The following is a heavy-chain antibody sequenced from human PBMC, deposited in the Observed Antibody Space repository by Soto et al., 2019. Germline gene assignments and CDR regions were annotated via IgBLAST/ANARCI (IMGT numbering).Heavy chain of an antibody. Sequence: GGSLRLSCAASGFTFSSYAMSWVRQAPGKGLEWVSAISGSGGSTYYADSVKGRFTISRDNSKNTLYLQMNSLRAEDTAVYYCAKDPIRRQWLVHGYFDYWGQGTLVNVSS. CDR2: ISGSGGST. CDR3: AKDPIRRQWLVHGYFDY. V-gene: IGHV3-23*01. J-gene: IGHJ4*02. D-gene: IGHD6-19*01. CDR1: GFTFSSYA.